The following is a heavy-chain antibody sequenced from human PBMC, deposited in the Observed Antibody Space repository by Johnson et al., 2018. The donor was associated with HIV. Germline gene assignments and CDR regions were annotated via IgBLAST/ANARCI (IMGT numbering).Heavy chain of an antibody. CDR3: ARERSIAAFPAFDI. D-gene: IGHD6-6*01. CDR2: IKHDGSQK. V-gene: IGHV3-7*05. J-gene: IGHJ3*02. CDR1: GFTFSSYW. Sequence: VQLVESGGGLVQPGGSLRLSCAASGFTFSSYWMSRVRQAPAKGLEWVANIKHDGSQKYYADSVNGRFTISRANAKNSLYLQMNSLRADYTAVYYCARERSIAAFPAFDIWGHGIMVTVSS.